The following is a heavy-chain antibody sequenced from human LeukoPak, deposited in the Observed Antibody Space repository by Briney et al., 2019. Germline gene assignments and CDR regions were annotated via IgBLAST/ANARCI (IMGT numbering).Heavy chain of an antibody. J-gene: IGHJ6*04. Sequence: SVKVSCKASGYTFDIYNVYWVRQATGKGLEWMGWMNPRTGFAGYAQKFQDRVNMTRNTFITTAYMELTSLRSEDTAVYFCARGGIRDSNNVNYLYMDVWGKGTTVIVSS. CDR3: ARGGIRDSNNVNYLYMDV. V-gene: IGHV1-8*01. CDR1: GYTFDIYN. D-gene: IGHD4-11*01. CDR2: MNPRTGFA.